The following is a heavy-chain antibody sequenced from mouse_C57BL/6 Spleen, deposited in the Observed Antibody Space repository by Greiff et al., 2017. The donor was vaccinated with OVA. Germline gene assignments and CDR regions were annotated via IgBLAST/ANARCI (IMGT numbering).Heavy chain of an antibody. CDR1: GFSLTSYG. D-gene: IGHD1-1*01. J-gene: IGHJ4*01. CDR2: IWSGGST. CDR3: ARGDYGSSYGAMDY. V-gene: IGHV2-2*01. Sequence: VKVVESGPGLVQPSQSLSITCTVSGFSLTSYGVHWVRQSPGKGLEWLGVIWSGGSTDYNAAFISRLSISKDNSKSQVFFKMNSLQADDTAIYYCARGDYGSSYGAMDYWGQGTSVTVSS.